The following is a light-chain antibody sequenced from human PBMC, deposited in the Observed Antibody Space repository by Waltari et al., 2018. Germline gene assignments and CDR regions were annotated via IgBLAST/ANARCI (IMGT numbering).Light chain of an antibody. J-gene: IGLJ2*01. CDR2: NVS. CDR1: SSDVGSSNF. V-gene: IGLV2-14*03. Sequence: QSVLTQPASVSGSPGQSITISCTGTSSDVGSSNFVSWYQQHPGKAPKLIIFNVSNRPSGVSNRFSGSKSGNTASLTISGLQAEDEADFYCSSFSSGSTPVVFGGGTMLTVL. CDR3: SSFSSGSTPVV.